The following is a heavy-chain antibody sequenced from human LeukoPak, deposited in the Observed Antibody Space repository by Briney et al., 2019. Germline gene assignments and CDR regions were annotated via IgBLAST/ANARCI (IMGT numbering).Heavy chain of an antibody. Sequence: GASVKVSRKASGGTFSSYAISWVRQAPGQGLEWMGGIIPIFGTANYAQKFQGRVTITADESTSTAYMELSSLRSEDTAVYYCARTGIAAAGSLDYWGQGTLVTVSS. D-gene: IGHD6-13*01. V-gene: IGHV1-69*13. J-gene: IGHJ4*02. CDR3: ARTGIAAAGSLDY. CDR2: IIPIFGTA. CDR1: GGTFSSYA.